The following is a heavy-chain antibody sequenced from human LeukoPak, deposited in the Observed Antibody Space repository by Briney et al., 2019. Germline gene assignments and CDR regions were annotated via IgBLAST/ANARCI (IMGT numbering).Heavy chain of an antibody. D-gene: IGHD2-15*01. CDR2: INPSGGST. V-gene: IGHV1-46*01. CDR3: ARDLAMVVDLDYYYYYMDV. J-gene: IGHJ6*03. Sequence: ASVKVSCKASGYTFTSYYMHWVRQAPGQGLEWMGIINPSGGSTSYAQKFQGRVTMTRDTSTSTVYMELSSLRSEDTAVYYCARDLAMVVDLDYYYYYMDVWGKGTTVTVSS. CDR1: GYTFTSYY.